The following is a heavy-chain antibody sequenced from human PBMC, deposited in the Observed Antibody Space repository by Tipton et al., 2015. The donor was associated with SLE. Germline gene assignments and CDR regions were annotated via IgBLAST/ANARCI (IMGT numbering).Heavy chain of an antibody. V-gene: IGHV3-30*04. CDR2: ISSDGSDK. J-gene: IGHJ3*02. Sequence: SLRLSCEASGFTLRNYALHWVRQAPGTGLEWVAVISSDGSDKYYADSVKGRFTISRDNSKNTLFLQMNSLRVEDTAVYYCARAPEYYDFWSGPFDIWGQGTMVSVST. CDR3: ARAPEYYDFWSGPFDI. D-gene: IGHD3-3*01. CDR1: GFTLRNYA.